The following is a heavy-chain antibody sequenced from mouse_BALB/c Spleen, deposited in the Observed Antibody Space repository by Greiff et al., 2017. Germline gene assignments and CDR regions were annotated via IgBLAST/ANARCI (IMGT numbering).Heavy chain of an antibody. CDR1: GFSLTSYD. J-gene: IGHJ4*01. D-gene: IGHD1-1*02. Sequence: VKLMESGPGLVAPSQSLSITCTVSGFSLTSYDISWIRQPPGKGLEWLGVIWTGGGTNYNSAFMSRLSISKDNSKSQVFLKMNSLQTDDTAIYYCVRDNYDYAMDYWGQGTSVTVSS. CDR3: VRDNYDYAMDY. CDR2: IWTGGGT. V-gene: IGHV2-9-2*01.